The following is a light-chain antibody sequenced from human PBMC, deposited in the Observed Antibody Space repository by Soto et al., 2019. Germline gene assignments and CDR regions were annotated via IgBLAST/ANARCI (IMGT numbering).Light chain of an antibody. V-gene: IGKV1-5*03. CDR1: QSINSW. Sequence: DIQMTQSPSTLSASVGDRVTITCRASQSINSWLAWYQQKPGKAPKILIYKASSLESGVPSRFSGSGSGTEFTLTISSLQPDDFAAYYCQQYNSYWTFGQGTKVEIK. CDR3: QQYNSYWT. J-gene: IGKJ1*01. CDR2: KAS.